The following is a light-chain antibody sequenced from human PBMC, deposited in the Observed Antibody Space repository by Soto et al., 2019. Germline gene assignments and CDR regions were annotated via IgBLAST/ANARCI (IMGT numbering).Light chain of an antibody. CDR2: AAS. J-gene: IGKJ5*01. Sequence: DIQLTQSPSFLSASVGDRVTITCRASQGISSYLAWYQQKPGKAPKFLIYAASTLQSGVPSRFSGGGSGTEFTLTISSLQPEDLATYYCQGLNDYPITFGQGTRLEIK. V-gene: IGKV1-9*01. CDR1: QGISSY. CDR3: QGLNDYPIT.